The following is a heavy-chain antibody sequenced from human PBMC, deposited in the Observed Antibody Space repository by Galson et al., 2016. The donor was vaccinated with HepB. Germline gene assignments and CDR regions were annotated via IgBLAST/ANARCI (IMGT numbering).Heavy chain of an antibody. CDR2: IHYRGIT. CDR3: ARGWYQVLKGHMWIDT. CDR1: GGSISDYF. V-gene: IGHV4-59*01. J-gene: IGHJ5*02. Sequence: ETLSLTCTVSGGSISDYFWTRIRQPPGKGLEWIGYIHYRGITYYNPSLKSRVTISVDTSKNQFSLKLNSLTAADTAAYYCARGWYQVLKGHMWIDTWGQGTLVTVSS. D-gene: IGHD2-2*01.